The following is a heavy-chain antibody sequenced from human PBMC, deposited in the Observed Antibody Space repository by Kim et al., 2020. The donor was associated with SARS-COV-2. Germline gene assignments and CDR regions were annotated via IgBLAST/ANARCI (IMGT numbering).Heavy chain of an antibody. V-gene: IGHV3-30*04. D-gene: IGHD6-19*01. CDR3: ARDGGSVAGPYYYYGMDV. Sequence: GGSLRLSCAASGFTFSSYAMHWVRQAPGKGLEWVAVISYDGSNKYYADSVKGRFTISRDNSKNTLYLQMNSLRAEDTAVYYCARDGGSVAGPYYYYGMDVWGQGTTVTVSS. CDR1: GFTFSSYA. J-gene: IGHJ6*02. CDR2: ISYDGSNK.